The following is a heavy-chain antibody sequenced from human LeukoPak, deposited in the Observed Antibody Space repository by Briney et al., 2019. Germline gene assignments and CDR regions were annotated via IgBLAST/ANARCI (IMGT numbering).Heavy chain of an antibody. J-gene: IGHJ4*02. CDR1: GFTFDDYA. Sequence: GRSLRLSCAASGFTFDDYAMHWVRQAPGKGLEWVSGISWNSGTIGYADSVKGRFTICRGNAKNSLYLQMNSLRAEDTALYYCAKGIYSSSSGLFDYWGQGTLVTVSS. CDR2: ISWNSGTI. V-gene: IGHV3-9*01. CDR3: AKGIYSSSSGLFDY. D-gene: IGHD6-6*01.